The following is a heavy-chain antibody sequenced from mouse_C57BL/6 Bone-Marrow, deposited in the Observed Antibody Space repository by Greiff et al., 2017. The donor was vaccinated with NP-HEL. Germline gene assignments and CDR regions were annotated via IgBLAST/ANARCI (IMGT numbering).Heavy chain of an antibody. V-gene: IGHV1-64*01. CDR3: AAHYGYVLFDY. CDR2: IHPNSGST. Sequence: VQLQQPGAELVKPGASVKLSCKASGYTFTSYWMHWVKQRPGQGLEWIGMIHPNSGSTNYNEKFKSKATLTVDKSSSTAYMQLSSLTSEDSAVYYCAAHYGYVLFDYWGQGTTLTVSS. J-gene: IGHJ2*01. CDR1: GYTFTSYW. D-gene: IGHD2-2*01.